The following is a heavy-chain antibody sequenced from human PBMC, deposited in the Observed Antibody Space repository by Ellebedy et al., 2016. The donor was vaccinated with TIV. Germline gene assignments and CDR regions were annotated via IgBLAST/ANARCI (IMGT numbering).Heavy chain of an antibody. V-gene: IGHV1-2*02. CDR2: INPNSGGT. D-gene: IGHD3-9*01. Sequence: ASVKVSXXASGYTFTGYYMHWVRQAPGQGLEWMGWINPNSGGTNYAQKFQGRVTMTRDTSTSTVYMELSSLRSEDTAVYYCAREGLRYFDWWGQGTLVTVSS. CDR1: GYTFTGYY. J-gene: IGHJ4*02. CDR3: AREGLRYFDW.